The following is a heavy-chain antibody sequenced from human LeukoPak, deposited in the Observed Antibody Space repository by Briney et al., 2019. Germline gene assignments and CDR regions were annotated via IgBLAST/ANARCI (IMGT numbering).Heavy chain of an antibody. CDR1: GYTVTSYG. D-gene: IGHD2-15*01. Sequence: ASVKVSCKASGYTVTSYGISWVRQAPGQGLEWMGWISAYNGNTNYAQKLQGRVTMTTDTSTSTAYMELRSLRSDDTAVYYCASARASLYYFDYWGQGTLVTVSS. V-gene: IGHV1-18*01. J-gene: IGHJ4*02. CDR3: ASARASLYYFDY. CDR2: ISAYNGNT.